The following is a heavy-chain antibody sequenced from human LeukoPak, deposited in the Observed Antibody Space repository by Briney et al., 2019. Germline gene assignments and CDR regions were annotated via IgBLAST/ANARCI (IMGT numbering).Heavy chain of an antibody. CDR3: ARRSGWYTQPFDY. CDR2: ISSSTSYT. Sequence: GGPLRLSCAASGFTFSDYYMSWIREAPGKGLECVSYISSSTSYTKYADSVKGRFTISRDNAKNSLYLQMNSLRAEDTAVYYCARRSGWYTQPFDYWGQGTLVTVSS. V-gene: IGHV3-11*03. J-gene: IGHJ4*02. D-gene: IGHD6-19*01. CDR1: GFTFSDYY.